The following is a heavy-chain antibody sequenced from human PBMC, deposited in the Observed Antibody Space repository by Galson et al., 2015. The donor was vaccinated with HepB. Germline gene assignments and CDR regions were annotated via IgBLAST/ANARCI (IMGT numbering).Heavy chain of an antibody. Sequence: SLRLSCAASGFSFSDHYMSWLRQAPGRGLQWLSYISSSGATTDYAGSVKGRFTISRDNVETAPYLQLNSLRAEDTAVYYCARHHCTSSSCFYDYWGKGTLVTVSS. D-gene: IGHD6-19*01. J-gene: IGHJ4*02. CDR3: ARHHCTSSSCFYDY. CDR2: ISSSGATT. V-gene: IGHV3-11*01. CDR1: GFSFSDHY.